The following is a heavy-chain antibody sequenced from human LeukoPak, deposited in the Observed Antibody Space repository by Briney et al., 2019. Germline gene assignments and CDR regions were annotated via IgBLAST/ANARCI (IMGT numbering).Heavy chain of an antibody. CDR1: GGSISSGGYY. J-gene: IGHJ3*02. V-gene: IGHV4-31*03. D-gene: IGHD6-13*01. CDR3: ARDRRGIAAAGTSFDI. Sequence: SETLSLTCTVSGGSISSGGYYWSWIRQHPGKGLEWIGYTYYSGSTYYNPSLKSRVTISVDTSKNQFSLKLSSVTAADTAVYYCARDRRGIAAAGTSFDIWGQGTMVTVSS. CDR2: TYYSGST.